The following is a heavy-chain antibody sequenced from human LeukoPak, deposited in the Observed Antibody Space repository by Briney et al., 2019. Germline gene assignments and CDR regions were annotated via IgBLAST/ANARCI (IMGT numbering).Heavy chain of an antibody. CDR1: GGSISSGSYY. J-gene: IGHJ4*02. V-gene: IGHV4-61*02. Sequence: PSETLSLTCTVSGGSISSGSYYWSWIRQPAGKGLEWIGRIYTSGSTNYNPSLKSRVTISVDTFKNQFSLKLSSVTAADTAVYYCARELRWGNSIDYWGQGTLVTVSS. D-gene: IGHD4-23*01. CDR2: IYTSGST. CDR3: ARELRWGNSIDY.